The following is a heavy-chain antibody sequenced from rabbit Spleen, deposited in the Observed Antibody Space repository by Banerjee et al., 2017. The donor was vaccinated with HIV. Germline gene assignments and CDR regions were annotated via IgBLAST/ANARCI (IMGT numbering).Heavy chain of an antibody. D-gene: IGHD1-1*01. CDR3: ARDLPDIIGWNFGF. Sequence: QEQLKESGGDLVKPGASLKLSCTASGFSFSDKAVMCWVRQAPGKGLEWIGCINTITGKTVYATWAKGRFTISRASSTTVFLQMTSLTAADTATYFCARDLPDIIGWNFGFWGQGTLVTVS. CDR2: INTITGKT. CDR1: GFSFSDKAV. V-gene: IGHV1S45*01. J-gene: IGHJ3*01.